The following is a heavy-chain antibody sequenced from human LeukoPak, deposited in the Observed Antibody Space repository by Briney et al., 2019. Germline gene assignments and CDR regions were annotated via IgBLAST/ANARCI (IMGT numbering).Heavy chain of an antibody. J-gene: IGHJ5*02. CDR1: GYTFTGYY. D-gene: IGHD2-2*01. CDR3: ARDRYCSSTSCSRYNWFDP. V-gene: IGHV1-2*02. CDR2: INPNSGGT. Sequence: ASVKVSCKASGYTFTGYYMHWVRQAPGQGLEWMGWINPNSGGTNYAQKFQGRVTMTRDTSISTAYMELSRLRSDDTAVYYCARDRYCSSTSCSRYNWFDPWGQGTLVTVSS.